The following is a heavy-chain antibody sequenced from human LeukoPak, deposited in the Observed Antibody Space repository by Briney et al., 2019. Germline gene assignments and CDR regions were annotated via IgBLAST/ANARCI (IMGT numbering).Heavy chain of an antibody. D-gene: IGHD2-15*01. CDR3: ARARSEVVAAGWFDP. V-gene: IGHV4-39*07. CDR2: IYYSGST. J-gene: IGHJ5*02. CDR1: GGSISSSSYY. Sequence: PSETLSLTCTVSGGSISSSSYYWGWIRQPPGKGLEWIGSIYYSGSTYYNPSLKSRVTISVDTSKNQFSLKLSSVTAADTAVYYCARARSEVVAAGWFDPWGQGTLVTVSS.